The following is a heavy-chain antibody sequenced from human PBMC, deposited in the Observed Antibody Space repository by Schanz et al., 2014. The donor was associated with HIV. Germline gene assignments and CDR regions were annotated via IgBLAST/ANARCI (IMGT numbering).Heavy chain of an antibody. V-gene: IGHV1-69*01. CDR1: GGTIRNLG. CDR3: ARLRTGEEGFYYYYCGMDV. D-gene: IGHD7-27*01. Sequence: QVQLVQSGAEVKKSGSSVKVSCKASGGTIRNLGITWVRQAPGQGLEGRGVINIMLGKTNYAQKFQGRVSMTADQSTSTAYMEVSSLRSDDTAVYYCARLRTGEEGFYYYYCGMDVWGQGTTVTVSS. CDR2: INIMLGKT. J-gene: IGHJ6*02.